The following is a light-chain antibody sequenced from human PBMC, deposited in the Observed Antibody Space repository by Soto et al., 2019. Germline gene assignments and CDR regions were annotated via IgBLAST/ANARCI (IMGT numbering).Light chain of an antibody. CDR1: QSVSSN. V-gene: IGKV3-15*01. CDR3: QQYNNWPPRAWT. J-gene: IGKJ1*01. Sequence: EIVMTQSPATLSVSPGERATLSCRASQSVSSNFAWYQQKPGQAPRLLIYGASTRAPGIPAMFSGSGSGTEFALTISSLRSEDFAVYYCQQYNNWPPRAWTFGQGTKVEIK. CDR2: GAS.